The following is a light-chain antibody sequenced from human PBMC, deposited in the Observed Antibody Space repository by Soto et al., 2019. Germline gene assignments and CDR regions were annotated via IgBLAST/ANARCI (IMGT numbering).Light chain of an antibody. Sequence: TQSPSSLSASVGYRFTITCRASQGISNYLAWYQQKTGKAPKLLIYAASSLQSGVPSRCRGSGSGTDFTLSISSLQPEDFEPYYCQQSYTMPVTFGQGTRLEIK. V-gene: IGKV1-39*01. CDR2: AAS. J-gene: IGKJ5*01. CDR1: QGISNY. CDR3: QQSYTMPVT.